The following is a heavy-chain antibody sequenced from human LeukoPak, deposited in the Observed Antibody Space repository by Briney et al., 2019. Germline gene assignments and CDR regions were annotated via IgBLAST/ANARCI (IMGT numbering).Heavy chain of an antibody. CDR2: FYHSGST. CDR3: ASLVVVAATDAFDI. V-gene: IGHV4-38-2*02. J-gene: IGHJ3*02. CDR1: GYSIGSGYD. D-gene: IGHD2-15*01. Sequence: SETLSLTCSVSGYSIGSGYDWAWIRQPPGKGLEWIGSFYHSGSTYYNPSLKSRVTISVDTSKNQFSLKLNSVTAADTAVYYCASLVVVAATDAFDIWGQGTMVTVSS.